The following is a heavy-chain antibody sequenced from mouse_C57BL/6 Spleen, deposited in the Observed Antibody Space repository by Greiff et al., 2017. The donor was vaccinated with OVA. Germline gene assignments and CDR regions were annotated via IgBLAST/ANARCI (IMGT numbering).Heavy chain of an antibody. V-gene: IGHV1-53*01. CDR3: ASPRDEAWFAY. Sequence: QVQLQQPGAELVKPGASVKMSCKASGYTFTSYWITWVKQRPGQGLEWIGNINPSNGGTNYNEKFKSKATLTVDKSSSTAYMQLSSLTSEDSAVYYCASPRDEAWFAYWGQGTLVTVSA. CDR2: INPSNGGT. D-gene: IGHD3-3*01. J-gene: IGHJ3*01. CDR1: GYTFTSYW.